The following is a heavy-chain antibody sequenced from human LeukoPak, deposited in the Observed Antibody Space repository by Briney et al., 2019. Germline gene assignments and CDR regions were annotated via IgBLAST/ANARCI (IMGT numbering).Heavy chain of an antibody. Sequence: SVKVSCKASGGTFSSYAISWVRQAPGQGLEWMGRIIPIFGTANYAQKFQGRVTITADKSTSTAYMELSSPRSEDTAVYYCALLGGLNYMDVWGKGTTVTVSS. V-gene: IGHV1-69*06. CDR1: GGTFSSYA. CDR2: IIPIFGTA. D-gene: IGHD3-16*01. CDR3: ALLGGLNYMDV. J-gene: IGHJ6*03.